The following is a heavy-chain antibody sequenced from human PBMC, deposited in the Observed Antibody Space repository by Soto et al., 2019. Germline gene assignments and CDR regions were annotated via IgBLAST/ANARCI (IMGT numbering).Heavy chain of an antibody. D-gene: IGHD2-15*01. V-gene: IGHV1-46*01. J-gene: IGHJ4*02. CDR3: ARAGYCSSGTCFHGNCDY. Sequence: QVQLVQSGAEVKRPGASVKVSCKASGYTFTTYYMHWVRQAPGQGLEWLGRINPNGGSTTYAQKFQGRVTMTRDTSTSTVYLELSSLRSADTAVYYCARAGYCSSGTCFHGNCDYWGQGTLVTVSA. CDR2: INPNGGST. CDR1: GYTFTTYY.